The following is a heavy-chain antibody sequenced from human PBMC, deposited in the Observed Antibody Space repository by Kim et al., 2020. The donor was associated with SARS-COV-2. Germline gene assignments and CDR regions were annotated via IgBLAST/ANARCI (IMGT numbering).Heavy chain of an antibody. CDR1: GGSISSYY. D-gene: IGHD3-3*01. Sequence: SETLSLTCTVSGGSISSYYWSWIRQPPGKGLEWIGYIYYSGSTNYNPSLKSRVTISVGTSKNQFSLKLSSVTAADTAVYYCARLVSITIFGVIIAPGWFDPWGQGTLVTVSS. CDR2: IYYSGST. J-gene: IGHJ5*02. CDR3: ARLVSITIFGVIIAPGWFDP. V-gene: IGHV4-59*01.